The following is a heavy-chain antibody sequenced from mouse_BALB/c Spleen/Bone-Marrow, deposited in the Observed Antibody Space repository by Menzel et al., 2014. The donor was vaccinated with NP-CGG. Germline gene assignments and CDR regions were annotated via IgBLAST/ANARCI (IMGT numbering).Heavy chain of an antibody. D-gene: IGHD2-14*01. CDR2: INPSTGYT. J-gene: IGHJ2*01. CDR1: GYTLTSYW. CDR3: ARKVRYVGFDY. Sequence: QVQLQQPGAELAKPGASVKMSCKASGYTLTSYWMHWVKQRPGQGLEWIGYINPSTGYTEYNQKFKDKATLTADKSSSTAYMQLSSLTSEDSAVYYCARKVRYVGFDYWGQGTTLTVSS. V-gene: IGHV1-7*01.